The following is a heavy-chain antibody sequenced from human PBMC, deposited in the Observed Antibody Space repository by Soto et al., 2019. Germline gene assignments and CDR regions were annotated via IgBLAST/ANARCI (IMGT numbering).Heavy chain of an antibody. J-gene: IGHJ6*02. Sequence: SETLSLTCTVSGGSISSSSYYRGWIRQPPGKGLEWIGSIYYSGSTYYNPSLKSRVTISVDTSKNQFSLKLSSVTAADTAVYYCASSFSIPTLVVVAATPFPYGMDVWGQGTTVTVSS. D-gene: IGHD2-15*01. CDR1: GGSISSSSYY. V-gene: IGHV4-39*01. CDR3: ASSFSIPTLVVVAATPFPYGMDV. CDR2: IYYSGST.